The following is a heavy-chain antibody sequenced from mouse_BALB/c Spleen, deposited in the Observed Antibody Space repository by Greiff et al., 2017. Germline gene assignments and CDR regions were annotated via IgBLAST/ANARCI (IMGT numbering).Heavy chain of an antibody. V-gene: IGHV3-2*02. CDR2: ISYSGST. J-gene: IGHJ3*01. Sequence: VQLKESGPGLVKPSQSLSLTCTVTGYSITSDYAWNWIRQFPGNKLEWMGYISYSGSTSYNPSLKSRISITRDTSKNQFFLQLNSVTTEDTATYYCASMEPAWFAYWGQGTLVTVSA. CDR1: GYSITSDYA. CDR3: ASMEPAWFAY. D-gene: IGHD1-1*02.